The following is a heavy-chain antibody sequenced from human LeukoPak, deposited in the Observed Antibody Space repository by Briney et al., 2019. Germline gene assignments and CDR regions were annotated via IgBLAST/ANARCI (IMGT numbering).Heavy chain of an antibody. Sequence: GGSLRLSCAASGFTFSTYAMSWVRQAPGKGLEWVGRIKSKADGETIDYAAPVKGRFTFSRDDSKNMLYLQMNSLKSEDTAVYYCSTLTSRGLSDSWGQGTLVTVSS. J-gene: IGHJ4*02. V-gene: IGHV3-15*01. CDR1: GFTFSTYA. CDR2: IKSKADGETI. CDR3: STLTSRGLSDS. D-gene: IGHD1-20*01.